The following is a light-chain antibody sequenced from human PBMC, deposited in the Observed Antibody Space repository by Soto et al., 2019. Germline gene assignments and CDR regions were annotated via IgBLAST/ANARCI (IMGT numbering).Light chain of an antibody. CDR3: QSYDSSLSGWV. Sequence: QSVLTQPPSVSGAPGQRVTMSCTGSSSNIGAGYDVHWYQQLPGTAPKLLIYGNSNRPSGVPDRFSGSKSGTSASLAITGLQAEDEADYYCQSYDSSLSGWVFGGGTKVNVL. CDR1: SSNIGAGYD. V-gene: IGLV1-40*01. J-gene: IGLJ3*02. CDR2: GNS.